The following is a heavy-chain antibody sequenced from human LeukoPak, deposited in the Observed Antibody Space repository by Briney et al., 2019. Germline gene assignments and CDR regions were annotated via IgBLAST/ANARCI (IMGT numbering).Heavy chain of an antibody. Sequence: GGSLRLSCAASGFTFRSYVMTWVRQAPGKGLEWVSSISSTSHYIYYADSVKGRFTISRDNAKNSLYLQMNSLRAEDMAVYYCARHFITASLEWLSDYWGQGTLVTVSS. CDR3: ARHFITASLEWLSDY. CDR2: ISSTSHYI. V-gene: IGHV3-21*01. J-gene: IGHJ4*02. CDR1: GFTFRSYV. D-gene: IGHD3-3*02.